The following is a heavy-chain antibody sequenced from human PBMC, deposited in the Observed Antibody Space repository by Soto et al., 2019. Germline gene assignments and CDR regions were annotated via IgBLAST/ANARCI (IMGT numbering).Heavy chain of an antibody. Sequence: SETLSLTCTVSGGSISSYYWSWIRQPPGKGLEWIGYIYYSGSTNYNPSLKSRVTISVDTSKNQFSLKLSSVTAADTAVYYCMLGSGWKDFDYWGQGTLVTISS. V-gene: IGHV4-59*08. CDR2: IYYSGST. D-gene: IGHD3-22*01. CDR1: GGSISSYY. J-gene: IGHJ4*02. CDR3: MLGSGWKDFDY.